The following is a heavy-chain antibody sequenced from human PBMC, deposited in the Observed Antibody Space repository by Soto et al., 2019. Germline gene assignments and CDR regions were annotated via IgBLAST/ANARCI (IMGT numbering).Heavy chain of an antibody. CDR2: ISPYNGKT. CDR1: GYSFTTYG. V-gene: IGHV1-18*01. D-gene: IGHD3-22*01. J-gene: IGHJ4*02. CDR3: ARPYDSSQSPRFDY. Sequence: ASVKVSCKASGYSFTTYGIFWVRQAPGQGLEWMGWISPYNGKTNYAQNLQGRVSMTTDTSTTTAYMELRSLRSDDTAVYYCARPYDSSQSPRFDYWGQGTLVTISS.